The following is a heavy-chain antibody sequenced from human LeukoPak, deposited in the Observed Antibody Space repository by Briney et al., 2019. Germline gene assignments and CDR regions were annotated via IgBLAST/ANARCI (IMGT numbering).Heavy chain of an antibody. CDR3: ATTNSGSGSYSAY. V-gene: IGHV4-39*01. D-gene: IGHD3-10*01. CDR1: GGSISSSSYC. Sequence: SETLSLTCTVSGGSISSSSYCWGWIRQPPGKGLEWIGSIYCSGRTFYNPSLKSRVTISVDTSKNQFSLNLSSVTAADTAMYYCATTNSGSGSYSAYWGQGTLVTVSS. CDR2: IYCSGRT. J-gene: IGHJ4*02.